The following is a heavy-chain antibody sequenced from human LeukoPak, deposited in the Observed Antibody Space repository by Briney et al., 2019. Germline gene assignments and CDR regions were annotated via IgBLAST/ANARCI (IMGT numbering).Heavy chain of an antibody. D-gene: IGHD3-10*01. CDR2: INQDGGEK. V-gene: IGHV3-7*01. CDR1: GFTFSSYW. J-gene: IGHJ4*02. Sequence: GRSLSLSCAASGFTFSSYWMSWVRQAPGKGLEWVANINQDGGEKYYVDSVKGRFTISRDNAKNSLYLQMNSLSAEDTAVYYCARTYYGSGSYFAPFYWGQGTLVTVSS. CDR3: ARTYYGSGSYFAPFY.